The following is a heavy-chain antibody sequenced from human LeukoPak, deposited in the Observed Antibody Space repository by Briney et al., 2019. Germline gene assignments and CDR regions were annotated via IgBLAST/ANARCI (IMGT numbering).Heavy chain of an antibody. V-gene: IGHV3-15*01. D-gene: IGHD3-9*01. CDR2: IKSKTDGGTT. Sequence: GGSLRLSCAASGFTFSNAWMSWVRQAPGKGLEWVGRIKSKTDGGTTDYAAPVKGRFTISRDDSKNTPYLQMNSLKTEDTAVYHCTTGYETGYHGYWGQGTLVTVSS. CDR3: TTGYETGYHGY. J-gene: IGHJ4*02. CDR1: GFTFSNAW.